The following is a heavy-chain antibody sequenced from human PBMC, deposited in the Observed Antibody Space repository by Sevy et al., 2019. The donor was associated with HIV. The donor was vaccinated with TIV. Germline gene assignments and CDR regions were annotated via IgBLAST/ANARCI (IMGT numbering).Heavy chain of an antibody. D-gene: IGHD3-3*01. CDR2: ISSSSSYI. J-gene: IGHJ6*02. CDR1: GFTFSSYS. CDR3: ASDHRIPYDVCSGYYGLFYYYYYGMDV. V-gene: IGHV3-21*01. Sequence: GGSLRLSCAASGFTFSSYSMNWVRQAPGKGLEWVSSISSSSSYIYYADSVKGRFTISRDNAKNSRYLQMNSLIAEDTVVYYCASDHRIPYDVCSGYYGLFYYYYYGMDVWGQGATVTVSS.